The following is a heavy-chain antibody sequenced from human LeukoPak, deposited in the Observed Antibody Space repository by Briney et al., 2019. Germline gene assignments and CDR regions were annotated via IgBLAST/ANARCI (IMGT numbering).Heavy chain of an antibody. CDR2: IWYDGSNK. CDR3: ARDFNSYIAAAGGYFDY. D-gene: IGHD6-13*01. CDR1: GFTFSSYG. J-gene: IGHJ4*02. Sequence: GGSLRLSCAASGFTFSSYGMPWVRQAPGKGLEWVAVIWYDGSNKYYADSVKGRFTISRDNSKNTLYLQMNSLRAEDTAVYYCARDFNSYIAAAGGYFDYWGQGTLVTVSS. V-gene: IGHV3-33*01.